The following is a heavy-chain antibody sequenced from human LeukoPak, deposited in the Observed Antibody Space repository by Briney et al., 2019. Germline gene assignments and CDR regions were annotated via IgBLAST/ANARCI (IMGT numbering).Heavy chain of an antibody. Sequence: SETLSLTCTVSGGSISSYYWSWIRQPPGKGLEWIGYFYYSGSTNYNPSLKSRVTISVDTSKNQFSLKLSSVTAADTAVYYCARSYGSGAGHYYYYGMDVWGQGTTVTVSS. D-gene: IGHD3-10*01. CDR3: ARSYGSGAGHYYYYGMDV. V-gene: IGHV4-59*01. J-gene: IGHJ6*02. CDR1: GGSISSYY. CDR2: FYYSGST.